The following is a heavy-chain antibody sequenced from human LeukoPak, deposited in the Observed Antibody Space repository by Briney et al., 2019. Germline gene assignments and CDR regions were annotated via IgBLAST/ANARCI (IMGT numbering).Heavy chain of an antibody. CDR3: AREEDILTGYWYNWFDP. Sequence: ASVKVSCKASGYTFTSYAMNWVRQAPGQGLEWMGWINTNTGNPTYAQGFTGRFVFSLDTSVSTAYLQISSLKAEDTAVYYCAREEDILTGYWYNWFDPWGQGTLVTVSS. CDR2: INTNTGNP. V-gene: IGHV7-4-1*02. D-gene: IGHD3-9*01. CDR1: GYTFTSYA. J-gene: IGHJ5*02.